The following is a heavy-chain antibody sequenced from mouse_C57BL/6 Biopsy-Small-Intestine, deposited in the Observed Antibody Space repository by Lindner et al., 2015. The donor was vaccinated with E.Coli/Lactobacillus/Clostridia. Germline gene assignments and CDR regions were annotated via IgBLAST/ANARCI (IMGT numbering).Heavy chain of an antibody. Sequence: VQLQESGPELVEPGASVKLSCKASGYIFTGHDLNWVKQRPGQGLEWIGWIYPNDGSTKYSEKVKGKATLTVDTSSTTAYMELHSLTSEDSAVYFCARYYDYAMDYWGQGTSVTVSS. CDR2: IYPNDGST. D-gene: IGHD1-1*01. CDR1: GYIFTGHD. V-gene: IGHV1-85*01. CDR3: ARYYDYAMDY. J-gene: IGHJ4*01.